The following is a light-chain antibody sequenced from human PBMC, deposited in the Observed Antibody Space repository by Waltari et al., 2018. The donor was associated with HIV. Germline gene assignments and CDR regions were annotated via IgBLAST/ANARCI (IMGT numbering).Light chain of an antibody. J-gene: IGLJ2*01. CDR1: SSNIGSFY. Sequence: QSVLTQPPSASGTPGQRVTISCSGSSSNIGSFYVYWYQHLPGSAPKLLIYRNNQRPSGVPDRFSGSKSGTSAALAISGLRSEDEADYYCAAWTDSLRGVVFGGGTKLSVL. CDR3: AAWTDSLRGVV. V-gene: IGLV1-47*01. CDR2: RNN.